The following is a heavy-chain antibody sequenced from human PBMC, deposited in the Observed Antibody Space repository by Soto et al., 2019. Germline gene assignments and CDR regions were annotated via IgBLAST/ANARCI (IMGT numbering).Heavy chain of an antibody. V-gene: IGHV3-48*01. CDR3: ARERFYYGSSGYYYFDY. CDR2: ISSNSGTM. Sequence: EVQLVESGGDLVQPGGSLRLSCAASGFTFSSYSMNWVRQAPGKGLEWVSYISSNSGTMYYADSVKGRFTISRDNAKNSLYLQMNSLRAEDTAVYYCARERFYYGSSGYYYFDYWGQGTLVTVSS. CDR1: GFTFSSYS. D-gene: IGHD3-22*01. J-gene: IGHJ4*02.